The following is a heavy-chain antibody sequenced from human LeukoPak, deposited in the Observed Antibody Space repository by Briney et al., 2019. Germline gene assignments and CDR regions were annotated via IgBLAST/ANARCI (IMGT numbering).Heavy chain of an antibody. V-gene: IGHV4-59*01. CDR1: GGSINNYY. J-gene: IGHJ3*02. CDR2: IYYSGS. Sequence: SETLSLTCTVSGGSINNYYWSWIRQPPGKGLEWIGYIYYSGSNYNPSLKSRVTISVDTSKYHFSLRLRSVTAADTAVYYCARDSVPLGAFDIWGQGTMVTVSS. CDR3: ARDSVPLGAFDI.